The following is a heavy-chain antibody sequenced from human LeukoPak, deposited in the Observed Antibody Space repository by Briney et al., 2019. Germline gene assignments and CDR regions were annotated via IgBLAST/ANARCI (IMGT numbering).Heavy chain of an antibody. CDR3: ARGPGTVTTH. D-gene: IGHD4-17*01. V-gene: IGHV4-39*07. Sequence: TSETLSLTCTVSGGSISSGGYYWTWIRQPPGKGLEWIGEIKHSGSANYNPSLKSRVTISLDTSKNQFSLKLSSVPAADTAVYYCARGPGTVTTHWGQGTLVTVSS. CDR1: GGSISSGGYY. J-gene: IGHJ4*02. CDR2: IKHSGSA.